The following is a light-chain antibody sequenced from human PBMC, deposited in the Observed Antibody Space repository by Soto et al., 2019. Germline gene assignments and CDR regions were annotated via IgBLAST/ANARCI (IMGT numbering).Light chain of an antibody. Sequence: QSALTQPPSASESPGQSVTISCTGTSSDVGRYNYVSWYQHYPGKAPKLMIYEVNMRPSGVPGRFSGSKSGNTASLTVSGXXXXXXXVYXCSSYGGSNIWVFGGGTKL. J-gene: IGLJ3*02. V-gene: IGLV2-8*01. CDR3: SSYGGSNIWV. CDR2: EVN. CDR1: SSDVGRYNY.